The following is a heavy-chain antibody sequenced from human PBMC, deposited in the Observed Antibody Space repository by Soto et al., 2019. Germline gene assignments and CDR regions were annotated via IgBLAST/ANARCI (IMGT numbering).Heavy chain of an antibody. CDR1: GFTFSSYA. Sequence: GGSLSPSCAPSGFTFSSYAMSWVRQAPGKGLEWVSAISGSGGSTYYADSVKGRFTISRDNSKNTLYLQMNSLRAEHTAVYYRVKYGIVATITHISCFDPWGQGTMVTVSS. V-gene: IGHV3-23*01. CDR2: ISGSGGST. J-gene: IGHJ5*01. CDR3: VKYGIVATITHISCFDP. D-gene: IGHD5-12*01.